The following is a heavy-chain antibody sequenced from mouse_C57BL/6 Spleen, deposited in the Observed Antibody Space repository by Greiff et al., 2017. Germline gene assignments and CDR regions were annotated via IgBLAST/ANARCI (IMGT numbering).Heavy chain of an antibody. D-gene: IGHD2-3*01. CDR2: IYPGDGDT. Sequence: VQLQQSGPELVKPGASVKISCKASGYAFSSSWMNWVKQRPGKGLEWIGRIYPGDGDTNYNGKFKGKATLTADTSSSTAYMQLSSLTSEDSAVYFCASTGDGYPWFAYWGQGTLVTVSA. CDR1: GYAFSSSW. CDR3: ASTGDGYPWFAY. J-gene: IGHJ3*01. V-gene: IGHV1-82*01.